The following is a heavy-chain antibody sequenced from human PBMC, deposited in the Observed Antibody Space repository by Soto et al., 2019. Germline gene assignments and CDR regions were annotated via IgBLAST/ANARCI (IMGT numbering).Heavy chain of an antibody. CDR1: GFTFSSYG. D-gene: IGHD3-10*01. CDR2: IWYDGSNK. CDR3: ARAMVRGVKTPYGMDV. V-gene: IGHV3-33*01. Sequence: QVQLVESGGGVVQPGRSLRLSCAASGFTFSSYGMHWVRQAPGKGLEWVAVIWYDGSNKYYADSVKGRFTISRDNSKNTLYLQTNSLRAEDTAVYYCARAMVRGVKTPYGMDVWGQGTTVTVSS. J-gene: IGHJ6*02.